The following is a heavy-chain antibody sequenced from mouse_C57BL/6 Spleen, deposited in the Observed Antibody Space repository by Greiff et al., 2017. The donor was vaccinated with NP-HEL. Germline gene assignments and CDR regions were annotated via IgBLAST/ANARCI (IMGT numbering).Heavy chain of an antibody. J-gene: IGHJ3*01. CDR2: ISYDGSN. V-gene: IGHV3-6*01. D-gene: IGHD2-14*01. CDR1: GYSITSGYY. CDR3: ASQRYWFAY. Sequence: DVQLQESGPGLVKPSQSLSLTCSVTGYSITSGYYWNWIRQFPGNKLEWMGYISYDGSNNYNPSLKNRISITRDTSKNQFFLKLNSVTTEDTATYYCASQRYWFAYWGQGTLVTVSA.